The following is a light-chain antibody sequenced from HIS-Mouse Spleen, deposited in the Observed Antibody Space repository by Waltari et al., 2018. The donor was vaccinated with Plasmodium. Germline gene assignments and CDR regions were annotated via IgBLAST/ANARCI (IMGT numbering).Light chain of an antibody. CDR2: DLS. J-gene: IGLJ1*01. Sequence: QSALTQPRSVSGSPGQSVTISCTGTSSDVGGYNFFSWYQQHQGKAPKLMIYDLSKRPSGVPDRFSGSKSGNTASLTISGLQAEDEADYYCCSYAGSYTYVFGTGTKVTVL. V-gene: IGLV2-11*01. CDR3: CSYAGSYTYV. CDR1: SSDVGGYNF.